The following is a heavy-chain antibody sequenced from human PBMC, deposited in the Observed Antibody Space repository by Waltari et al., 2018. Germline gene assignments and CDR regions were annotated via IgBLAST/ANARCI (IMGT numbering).Heavy chain of an antibody. CDR3: ARLGSVRGVRPRGDY. J-gene: IGHJ4*02. V-gene: IGHV1-69*01. Sequence: QVQLVQSGAEVKKPGSSVKVSCKASGGTFRSYAIRWVRQAPGQGLEGMGGIIPIFGTANYAQKFQGRVTITADESTSTAYMELSSLRSEDTAVYYCARLGSVRGVRPRGDYWGQGTLVTVSS. CDR1: GGTFRSYA. D-gene: IGHD3-10*01. CDR2: IIPIFGTA.